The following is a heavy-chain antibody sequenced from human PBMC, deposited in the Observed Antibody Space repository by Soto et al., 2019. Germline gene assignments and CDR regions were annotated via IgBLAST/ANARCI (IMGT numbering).Heavy chain of an antibody. J-gene: IGHJ6*02. D-gene: IGHD3-16*01. CDR1: RFTFRTYA. CDR2: ISHDGSNK. CDR3: AAAGGFYYYGMDI. Sequence: GGSLRLSCAVSRFTFRTYAMHWVRQPPGKGLEWVAVISHDGSNKHYADFVKGRFTISRDNSKSTLYLQMNSLRLEDTAVYYCAAAGGFYYYGMDIWGQGTTVTVSS. V-gene: IGHV3-30*04.